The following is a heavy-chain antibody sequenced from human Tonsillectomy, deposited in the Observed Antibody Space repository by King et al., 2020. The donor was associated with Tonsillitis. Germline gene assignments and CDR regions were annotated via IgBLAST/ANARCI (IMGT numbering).Heavy chain of an antibody. Sequence: LQLQESGPGVVQPWETLFLDCSVSGASIIDTEYYWGWIRQSPGRGLEWLGHVSYTGRAYYNPSLRGRVTISVDTSKKQFSLRLTSLTVADTSVFYCARTELSYEGSLSGKWYPEDGFDVWGPGTIVTVSS. CDR3: ARTELSYEGSLSGKWYPEDGFDV. CDR2: VSYTGRA. V-gene: IGHV4-39*01. CDR1: GASIIDTEYY. D-gene: IGHD4-23*01. J-gene: IGHJ3*01.